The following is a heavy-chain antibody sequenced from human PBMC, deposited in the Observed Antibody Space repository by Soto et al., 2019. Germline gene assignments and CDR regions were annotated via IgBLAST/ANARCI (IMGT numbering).Heavy chain of an antibody. V-gene: IGHV4-59*02. CDR3: ARSGYYGFVY. Sequence: LSLTCAVSGESVIDYYWSWIRQPPGKGLEWIGHIYYTGSTNYNPSLRSRVTMSQDTSKNQFSLKLASVTAADTAVYYCARSGYYGFVYWGQGALVTVSS. CDR2: IYYTGST. CDR1: GESVIDYY. D-gene: IGHD3-10*01. J-gene: IGHJ4*02.